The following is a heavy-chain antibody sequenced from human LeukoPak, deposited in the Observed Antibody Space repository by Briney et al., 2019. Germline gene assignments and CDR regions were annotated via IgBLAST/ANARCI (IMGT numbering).Heavy chain of an antibody. Sequence: GGSLRLSCAASTFTFSNYWMSWVRQAPGKGLEWVSSISSSSSYIYYADSVKGRFTISRDNAKNSLYLQMNSLRAEDTAVYYCARDGNLEQWLAYFDYWGQGTLVTVS. J-gene: IGHJ4*02. V-gene: IGHV3-21*01. CDR3: ARDGNLEQWLAYFDY. CDR2: ISSSSSYI. D-gene: IGHD6-19*01. CDR1: TFTFSNYW.